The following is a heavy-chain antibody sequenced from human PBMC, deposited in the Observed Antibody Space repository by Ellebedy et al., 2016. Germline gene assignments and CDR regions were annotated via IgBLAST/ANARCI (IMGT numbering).Heavy chain of an antibody. CDR1: GFTFSNAW. V-gene: IGHV3-15*01. Sequence: GGSLRLSCAASGFTFSNAWMNWVRQAPGKGLEWVGRIKSKTAGGAADYAAPVKGRFTISSDDSKNTLYLQMNSLKTEDTAVYFCTTVYRYNYDSVWGQGTLVTVSS. CDR3: TTVYRYNYDSV. J-gene: IGHJ4*02. D-gene: IGHD5-18*01. CDR2: IKSKTAGGAA.